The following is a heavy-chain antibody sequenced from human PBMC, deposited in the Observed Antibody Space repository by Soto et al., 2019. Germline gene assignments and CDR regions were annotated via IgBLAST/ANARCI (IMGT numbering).Heavy chain of an antibody. CDR3: ARDPPSIMGTFDI. V-gene: IGHV3-33*01. Sequence: QVQLVESGGGVVQPGRSQRLSCAASGFTFSMYGMHWVRQAPGKGLEWMATVYYDGHNKYYADSGRGRFTISRDNSKIMVYLQMNSLGAEDTAVYYCARDPPSIMGTFDIWGRGTMVTVSS. D-gene: IGHD7-27*01. J-gene: IGHJ3*02. CDR2: VYYDGHNK. CDR1: GFTFSMYG.